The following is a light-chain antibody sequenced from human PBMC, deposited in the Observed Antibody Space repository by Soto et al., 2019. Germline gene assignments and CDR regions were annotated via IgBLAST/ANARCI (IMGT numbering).Light chain of an antibody. Sequence: DIQMTQSPSSLSASVGDRVTITCRASQSISSYLSLYQQKPGKAPKLLINVASTSQSGVPSRLSGSVSGTDFTLAISSLQPEDFATYYCQQSSSTPQTFGGGTKV. CDR2: VAS. V-gene: IGKV1-39*01. J-gene: IGKJ4*01. CDR3: QQSSSTPQT. CDR1: QSISSY.